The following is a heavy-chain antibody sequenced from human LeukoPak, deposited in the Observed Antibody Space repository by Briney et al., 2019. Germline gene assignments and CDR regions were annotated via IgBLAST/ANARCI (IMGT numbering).Heavy chain of an antibody. CDR2: IIPIFGTA. CDR3: ARDRDYCSGGSCYPDAFDI. CDR1: GGTFSSYA. J-gene: IGHJ3*02. Sequence: SVKVSCRASGGTFSSYAISWVRQAPGEGLEWMGGIIPIFGTANYAQKFQGRVTITADESTSTAYMELSSLRSEDTAVYYCARDRDYCSGGSCYPDAFDIWGQGTMVTVSS. D-gene: IGHD2-15*01. V-gene: IGHV1-69*01.